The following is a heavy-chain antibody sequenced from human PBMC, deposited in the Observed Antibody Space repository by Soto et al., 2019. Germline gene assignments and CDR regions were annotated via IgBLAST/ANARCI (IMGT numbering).Heavy chain of an antibody. CDR2: IWYDGSNK. Sequence: QVQLVESGGGVVQPGRSLRLSCAASGFTFSSYGMHWVRQAPGKGLEWVAVIWYDGSNKYYADSVKGRFTISRDNSKNTLYLQMNSLRAEDTAVYYCARDPGVSEYCTKCVCYTPYYFDYWGQGTLVTVSS. D-gene: IGHD2-8*01. J-gene: IGHJ4*02. V-gene: IGHV3-33*01. CDR3: ARDPGVSEYCTKCVCYTPYYFDY. CDR1: GFTFSSYG.